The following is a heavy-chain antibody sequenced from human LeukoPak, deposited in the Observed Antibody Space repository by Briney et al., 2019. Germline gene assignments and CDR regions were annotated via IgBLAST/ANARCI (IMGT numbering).Heavy chain of an antibody. Sequence: ASVKVSCKASGYSFNSYGISWVQQAPGQGLEWMGWISADNGETNYAKKFKGRVTMTTDTSTSTAYMELRSLRSDDTAVYYCARDYQLLLLWDCFDPWGQGTLVSVSS. CDR2: ISADNGET. J-gene: IGHJ5*02. V-gene: IGHV1-18*01. CDR3: ARDYQLLLLWDCFDP. D-gene: IGHD2-2*01. CDR1: GYSFNSYG.